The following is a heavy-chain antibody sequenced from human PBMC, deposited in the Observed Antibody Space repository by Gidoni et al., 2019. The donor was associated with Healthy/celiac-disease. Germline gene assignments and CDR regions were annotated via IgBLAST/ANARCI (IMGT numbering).Heavy chain of an antibody. Sequence: QVQLQPWRAGLFKPSETLSLTCAVSGRSFSGYYWSWIRQPPGKGLEWIGEINHSGRTNDNPSLKSRVTISVDTSKNQFSLKLRSVTAEDTAVYYCAIHGEKLYYFDYWGQGTLVTVSS. CDR2: INHSGRT. J-gene: IGHJ4*02. CDR1: GRSFSGYY. CDR3: AIHGEKLYYFDY. V-gene: IGHV4-34*01. D-gene: IGHD4-17*01.